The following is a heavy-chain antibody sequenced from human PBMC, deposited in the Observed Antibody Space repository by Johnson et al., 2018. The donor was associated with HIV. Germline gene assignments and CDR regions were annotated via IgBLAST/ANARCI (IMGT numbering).Heavy chain of an antibody. CDR3: ARERDDSSGYYYHDAFDI. D-gene: IGHD3-22*01. Sequence: VQLVESGGGLVQPGGSLRLSCVASGFTVSNNYMSWVRQAPGKGLEWVSVIYSGGTTDYSDSVKGRFTISRDNSKNTVYLQMNSLRAEDTAVYYCARERDDSSGYYYHDAFDIWGQGTMVTVSS. J-gene: IGHJ3*02. V-gene: IGHV3-66*01. CDR2: IYSGGTT. CDR1: GFTVSNNY.